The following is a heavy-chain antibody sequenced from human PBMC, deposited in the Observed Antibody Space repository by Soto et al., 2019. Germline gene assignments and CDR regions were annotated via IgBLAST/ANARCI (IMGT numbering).Heavy chain of an antibody. V-gene: IGHV1-46*01. J-gene: IGHJ5*01. D-gene: IGHD3-3*01. CDR1: GDSYASYY. Sequence: ASVEVSCKASGDSYASYYGQWALQAPGQGFEWMGIIDPTGVRPTYAQKFQGRVTVTRDTSTSTVYMDLSSLRSEDTAVYYCASGGGVFGRPDSWGQATLVTVSS. CDR3: ASGGGVFGRPDS. CDR2: IDPTGVRP.